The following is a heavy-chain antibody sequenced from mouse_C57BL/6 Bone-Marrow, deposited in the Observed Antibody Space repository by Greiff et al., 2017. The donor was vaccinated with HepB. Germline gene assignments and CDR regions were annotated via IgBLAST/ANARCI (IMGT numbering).Heavy chain of an antibody. Sequence: VQLVESGPGLVAPSQSLSITCTVSGFSLTSYAISWVRQPPGKGLEWLGVIWTGGGTNYNSALKSRLSISKDNTKNQVFLKMNSLQTDDTDRYYCASHYYGSPAPFDYWGQGTTLTVSS. V-gene: IGHV2-9-1*01. D-gene: IGHD1-1*01. CDR2: IWTGGGT. J-gene: IGHJ2*01. CDR1: GFSLTSYA. CDR3: ASHYYGSPAPFDY.